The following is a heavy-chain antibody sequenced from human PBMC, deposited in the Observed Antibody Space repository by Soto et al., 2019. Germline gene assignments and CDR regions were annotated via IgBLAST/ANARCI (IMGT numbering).Heavy chain of an antibody. J-gene: IGHJ6*02. CDR1: GLTFSSYS. CDR3: ARDGNIDIAAAGYYGMDV. CDR2: ISSSSSYI. V-gene: IGHV3-21*01. D-gene: IGHD6-13*01. Sequence: PGGSLRLSCAASGLTFSSYSMNWVRQAPGKGLEWVSSISSSSSYIYYADSVKGRFTISRDNAKNSLYLQMNSLRAEDTAVYYCARDGNIDIAAAGYYGMDVWGQGTTVPGYS.